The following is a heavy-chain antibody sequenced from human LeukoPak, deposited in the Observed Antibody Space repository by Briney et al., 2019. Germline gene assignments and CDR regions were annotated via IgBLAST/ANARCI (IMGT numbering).Heavy chain of an antibody. CDR1: GYTFTSYG. CDR2: ISAYNGNT. CDR3: ARDVGFLEAPGYYYYMDV. D-gene: IGHD3-3*01. Sequence: ASVKVSCKASGYTFTSYGISWVRQAPGQGLEWMGWISAYNGNTNYAQKLQGRVTMTTDTSTSTAYMELRSLRSDDTAVYYCARDVGFLEAPGYYYYMDVWGKGTTVTVSS. V-gene: IGHV1-18*01. J-gene: IGHJ6*03.